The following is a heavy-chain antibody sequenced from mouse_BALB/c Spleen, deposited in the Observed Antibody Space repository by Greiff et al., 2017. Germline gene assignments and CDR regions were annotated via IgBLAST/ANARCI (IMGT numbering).Heavy chain of an antibody. CDR1: GFTFSSFG. J-gene: IGHJ4*01. CDR2: ISSGSSTI. D-gene: IGHD1-1*01. Sequence: EVKVVESGGGLVQPGGSRKLSCAASGFTFSSFGMHWVRQAPEKGLEWVAYISSGSSTIYYADTVKGRFTISRDNPKNTLFLQMTSLRSEDTAMYYCARGGSSYFYAMDYWGQGTSVTVSS. V-gene: IGHV5-17*02. CDR3: ARGGSSYFYAMDY.